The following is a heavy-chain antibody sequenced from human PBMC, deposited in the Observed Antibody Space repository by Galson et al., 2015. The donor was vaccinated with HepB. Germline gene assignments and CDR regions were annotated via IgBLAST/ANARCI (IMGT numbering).Heavy chain of an antibody. J-gene: IGHJ6*03. D-gene: IGHD6-25*01. CDR2: ISYDGSNQ. V-gene: IGHV3-30*18. CDR1: GFTFSRYA. CDR3: AKVGEGSGPFLSYYMDV. Sequence: LRLSCEASGFTFSRYAMHWVRQPPGKGLGWVAVISYDGSNQYYADSEPGRFTISRHNSKNTLDPQLNSPRVEDTAVYYCAKVGEGSGPFLSYYMDVWGQGTPVTVSS.